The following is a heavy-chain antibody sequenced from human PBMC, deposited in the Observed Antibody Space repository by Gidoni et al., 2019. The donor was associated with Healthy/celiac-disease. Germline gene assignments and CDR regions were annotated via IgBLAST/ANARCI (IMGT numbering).Heavy chain of an antibody. CDR3: ARRTVNYYYYYGMDV. J-gene: IGHJ6*02. D-gene: IGHD4-17*01. V-gene: IGHV4-59*08. CDR2: IYYSGST. Sequence: QVQLQESGPGLVKPSETLSLTCTVSGGSISSYYWSWSRQPPGKGLEWIGYIYYSGSTNYNPSLKSRVTISVDTSKNQFSLELSSVTAADTAVYYCARRTVNYYYYYGMDVWGQGTTVTVSS. CDR1: GGSISSYY.